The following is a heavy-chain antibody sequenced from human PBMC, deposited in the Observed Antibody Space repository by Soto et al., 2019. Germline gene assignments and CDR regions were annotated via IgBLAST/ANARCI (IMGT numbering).Heavy chain of an antibody. J-gene: IGHJ4*02. V-gene: IGHV1-69*06. D-gene: IGHD3-10*01. Sequence: QVQLVQSGAEVKKPGSSVKVSCKASGGTFSSLAISWVRQAPRQGLEWMGGLVHVFGTANYAQKFQDRVTITADKSTSTSYMELSSLRSEDTAVYYCARSPGVFDYWGQGTLVTVSS. CDR3: ARSPGVFDY. CDR1: GGTFSSLA. CDR2: LVHVFGTA.